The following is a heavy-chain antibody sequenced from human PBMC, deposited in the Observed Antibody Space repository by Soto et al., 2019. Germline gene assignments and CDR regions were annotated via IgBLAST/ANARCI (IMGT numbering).Heavy chain of an antibody. Sequence: QITLKESGPTLVKPTQTLTLTCTFSGFSLSTSGVGVGWISQPPGKALEWLALIYWDDDKRYSPSLKSRLTITKDTSKNQVVLTMTKMDPVDTATYYCAHVYGGYDNFDYRGQGTLVTVSS. CDR2: IYWDDDK. CDR3: AHVYGGYDNFDY. V-gene: IGHV2-5*02. D-gene: IGHD5-12*01. J-gene: IGHJ4*02. CDR1: GFSLSTSGVG.